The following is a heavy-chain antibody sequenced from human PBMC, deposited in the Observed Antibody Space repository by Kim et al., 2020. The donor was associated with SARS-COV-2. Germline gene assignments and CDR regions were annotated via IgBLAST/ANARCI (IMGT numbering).Heavy chain of an antibody. J-gene: IGHJ6*02. CDR3: ARAPRAAVGKDYYYYYGMDV. D-gene: IGHD6-13*01. Sequence: RFTISRDNARNSLYLQMDSLRAEDTAVYYCARAPRAAVGKDYYYYYGMDVWGQGTTVTVSS. V-gene: IGHV3-11*06.